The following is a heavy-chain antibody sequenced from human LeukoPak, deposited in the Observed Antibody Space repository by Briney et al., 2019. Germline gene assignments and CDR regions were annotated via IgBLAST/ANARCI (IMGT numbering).Heavy chain of an antibody. J-gene: IGHJ6*02. CDR2: IVVGSGNT. Sequence: GASVKVSCKASGFTFTSSAMQWVRRARGQRLEWIGWIVVGSGNTNYAQKFQERVTITRDMSTSTAYMELSSLRSEDTAVYYCAADHDLWFGDPLYGMDVWGQGTTVTVSS. V-gene: IGHV1-58*02. CDR3: AADHDLWFGDPLYGMDV. CDR1: GFTFTSSA. D-gene: IGHD3-10*01.